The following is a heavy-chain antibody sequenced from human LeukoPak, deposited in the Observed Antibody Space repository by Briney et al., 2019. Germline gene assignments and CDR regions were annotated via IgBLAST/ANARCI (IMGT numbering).Heavy chain of an antibody. CDR2: INGGNGNT. CDR3: ARLQYLSWFDP. D-gene: IGHD4-11*01. V-gene: IGHV1-3*01. Sequence: ASVKVSCKASGYTFTSYAMHWVRQAPGQRLEWMGWINGGNGNTKYSQKFQDRVTFTRDTSASTAYMELSSLRSEDTAVYYCARLQYLSWFDPWGQGTLVTVSS. J-gene: IGHJ5*02. CDR1: GYTFTSYA.